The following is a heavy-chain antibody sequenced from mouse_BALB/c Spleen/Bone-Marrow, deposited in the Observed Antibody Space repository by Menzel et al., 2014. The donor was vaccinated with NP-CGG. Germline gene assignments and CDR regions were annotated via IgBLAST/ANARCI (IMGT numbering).Heavy chain of an antibody. J-gene: IGHJ4*01. Sequence: QVQLQQSGPGLVAPSQSLFITCTVSGFSLPRFGVHLVRQPPGKGLECLVIVWAGGTTNYNSDLMSTLRISKDNSKSQVFLKLNSLQTDDRAMYYCARGDYDYAMEYWGQGTSVTVSS. CDR1: GFSLPRFG. CDR2: VWAGGTT. D-gene: IGHD2-4*01. V-gene: IGHV2-9*02. CDR3: ARGDYDYAMEY.